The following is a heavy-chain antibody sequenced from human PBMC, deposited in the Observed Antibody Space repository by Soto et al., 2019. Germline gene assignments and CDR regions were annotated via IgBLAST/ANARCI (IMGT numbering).Heavy chain of an antibody. Sequence: GGSLRLSCAASGFTFSSYSMKWVRQAPGKGLEWVSSISSSSSYIYYADSVKGRFTISRDNAKNSLYLQMNSLRAEDTAVYYCARTMNYDYVWGNWGQGTLVTVSS. CDR1: GFTFSSYS. J-gene: IGHJ4*02. CDR2: ISSSSSYI. CDR3: ARTMNYDYVWGN. D-gene: IGHD3-16*01. V-gene: IGHV3-21*01.